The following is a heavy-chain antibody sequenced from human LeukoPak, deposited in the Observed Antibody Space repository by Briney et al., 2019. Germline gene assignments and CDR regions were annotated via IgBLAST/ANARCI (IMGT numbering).Heavy chain of an antibody. CDR2: MWYDGSRE. Sequence: GGSLRLSCAASGFILSTHGMHWVRQAPGKGLEWVAGMWYDGSREDYADSVKGRFTISRDMSKNTLNLQMNSLRVEDMAVYYCARGRFCDIGNCYLDCWGQGTLVTVSS. D-gene: IGHD4-23*01. V-gene: IGHV3-33*01. J-gene: IGHJ4*02. CDR3: ARGRFCDIGNCYLDC. CDR1: GFILSTHG.